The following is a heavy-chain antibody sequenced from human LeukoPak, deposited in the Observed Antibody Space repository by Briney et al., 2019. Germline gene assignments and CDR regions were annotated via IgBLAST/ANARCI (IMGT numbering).Heavy chain of an antibody. V-gene: IGHV1-69*06. CDR1: GGIFGSYA. CDR3: AIGSRLREAGSYRF. D-gene: IGHD3-16*02. J-gene: IGHJ4*02. Sequence: VASVKVSCKVSGGIFGSYAINWVRQAPGQGLEWLGRIIPIFDTPNYAQTFQGRVTISADKSTRTVYMELTSLRSEDTALYYCAIGSRLREAGSYRFWGQGTLVTVSS. CDR2: IIPIFDTP.